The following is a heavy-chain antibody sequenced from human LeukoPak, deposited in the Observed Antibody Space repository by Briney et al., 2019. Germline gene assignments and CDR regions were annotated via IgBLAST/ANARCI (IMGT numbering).Heavy chain of an antibody. J-gene: IGHJ4*02. CDR1: RFTFSRYD. D-gene: IGHD4/OR15-4a*01. CDR3: ARRAGAYSHPYDY. Sequence: SGGSLRLSCAASRFTFSRYDMHWVRQAPGKGLEWVTFIQYDGSNKYYGDSVKGRFTISRDNSKNTLYLQMNSLRAEDTAVYYCARRAGAYSHPYDYWGQGTLVTVSS. V-gene: IGHV3-30*02. CDR2: IQYDGSNK.